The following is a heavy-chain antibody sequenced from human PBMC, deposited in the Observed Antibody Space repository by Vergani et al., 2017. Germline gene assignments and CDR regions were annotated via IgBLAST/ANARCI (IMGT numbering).Heavy chain of an antibody. V-gene: IGHV1-46*03. Sequence: QVQLVQSGAEVGKPGASVKISCKASGYTFTAYYIHWVRQAPEQGLEWVGVISPDGFSTFYAQKFQGRVTITRDTSTSTVYVEVTSLRSDDTAVYYCARLDAAAGTDYWGQGTLVTVSS. CDR1: GYTFTAYY. CDR2: ISPDGFST. D-gene: IGHD6-13*01. CDR3: ARLDAAAGTDY. J-gene: IGHJ4*02.